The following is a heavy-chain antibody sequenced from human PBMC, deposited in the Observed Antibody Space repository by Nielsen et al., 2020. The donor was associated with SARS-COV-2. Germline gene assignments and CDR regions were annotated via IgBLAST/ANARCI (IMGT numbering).Heavy chain of an antibody. D-gene: IGHD4-17*01. J-gene: IGHJ4*02. CDR2: IWYDGSNK. CDR3: ARLGTTVSNAY. V-gene: IGHV3-33*01. Sequence: GGSLRLSCAASGFTFSSYGMHWVRQAPGKGLEWVAVIWYDGSNKYYADSVKGRFTISRDNSKNTLYLQMNSLRAEDTAVYYCARLGTTVSNAYWGQGTLVTVSS. CDR1: GFTFSSYG.